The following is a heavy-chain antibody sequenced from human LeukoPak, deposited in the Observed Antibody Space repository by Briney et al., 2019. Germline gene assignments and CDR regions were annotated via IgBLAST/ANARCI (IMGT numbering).Heavy chain of an antibody. V-gene: IGHV3-30*02. Sequence: PGGSLRLSCAASGFTFSSYGMHWVRQAPGKGLEWVAFIRYDTNNKYYADKYYTDSVEGRFTISRDNSKNTLYLQMNSLRTEDTAVYYCAKPARDYGDWVDYWGQGTLVTVSS. CDR2: IRYDTNNK. CDR3: AKPARDYGDWVDY. D-gene: IGHD4-17*01. CDR1: GFTFSSYG. J-gene: IGHJ4*02.